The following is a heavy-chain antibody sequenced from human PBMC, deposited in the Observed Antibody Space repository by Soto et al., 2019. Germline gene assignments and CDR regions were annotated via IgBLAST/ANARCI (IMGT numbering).Heavy chain of an antibody. J-gene: IGHJ4*02. CDR1: GYSFGVYC. CDR2: IYPGDSDT. D-gene: IGHD6-13*01. CDR3: AREYIHRAGFSEMH. V-gene: IGHV5-51*01. Sequence: GEALSISCKVSGYSFGVYCIFWVRQVPGKGLEWMFVIYPGDSDTRYRPSSQGQFTISADRSTSTAYLKWSSLQASDSAMYYCAREYIHRAGFSEMHWGQXTRVTV.